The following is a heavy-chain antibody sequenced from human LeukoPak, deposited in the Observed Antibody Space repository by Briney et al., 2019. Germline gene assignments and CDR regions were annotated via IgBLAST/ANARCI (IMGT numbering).Heavy chain of an antibody. D-gene: IGHD3-16*01. Sequence: SETLSLTCTVSGGSISSYYWSWIRQPPGKGLAWIGYIYYSGSTNYNPSLKSRVTISVDTSKNQFSLKLSSVTAADTAVYYCARGVITFGGARGACYYYYYMDVWGKGTTVTVSS. CDR2: IYYSGST. V-gene: IGHV4-59*01. CDR1: GGSISSYY. J-gene: IGHJ6*03. CDR3: ARGVITFGGARGACYYYYYMDV.